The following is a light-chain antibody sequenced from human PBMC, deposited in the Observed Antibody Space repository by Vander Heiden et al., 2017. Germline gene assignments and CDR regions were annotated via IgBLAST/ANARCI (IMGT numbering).Light chain of an antibody. CDR1: QSISSY. J-gene: IGKJ1*01. Sequence: DIQMTQSPSSLSASVGDRVTITCRASQSISSYLNWYQQKPGKAPKLLIYAASSLQSGVPARCSGSGSGTDFNLTISSLQSEDFATYYCQQSDSTPRTFGQGTKVEIK. CDR2: AAS. V-gene: IGKV1-39*01. CDR3: QQSDSTPRT.